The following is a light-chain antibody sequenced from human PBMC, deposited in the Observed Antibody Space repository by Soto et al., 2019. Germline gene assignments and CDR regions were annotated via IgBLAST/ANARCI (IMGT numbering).Light chain of an antibody. J-gene: IGLJ1*01. CDR2: EVS. CDR1: SSDVGGYNY. CDR3: ASYPSSRAYV. Sequence: QSVLTQPASVSGSPGQSITISCTGTSSDVGGYNYVSWYQQQSGKAPKLIIHEVSNRPSGVSNRFSGSKSGNTASLTISGLQAEDEADYYCASYPSSRAYVFGIGTKVTAL. V-gene: IGLV2-14*01.